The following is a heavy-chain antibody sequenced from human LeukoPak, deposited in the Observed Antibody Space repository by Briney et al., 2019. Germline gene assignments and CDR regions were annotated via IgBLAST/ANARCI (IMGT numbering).Heavy chain of an antibody. D-gene: IGHD3-22*01. Sequence: PSETLSLTCAVYGGSFSGYYWSWIRQPPGKGLEWIGEINHSGSTNYNPSLKSRVTISVDTSKNQFSLKLSSVTAADTAVYYCASSYYYDSSGYENWFDPWGQGTLVTVSS. CDR1: GGSFSGYY. CDR2: INHSGST. V-gene: IGHV4-34*01. CDR3: ASSYYYDSSGYENWFDP. J-gene: IGHJ5*02.